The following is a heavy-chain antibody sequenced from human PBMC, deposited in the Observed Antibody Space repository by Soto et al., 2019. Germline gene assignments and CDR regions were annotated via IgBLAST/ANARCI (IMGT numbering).Heavy chain of an antibody. D-gene: IGHD1-1*01. Sequence: GGSLRLSCSASGFTFNSYAMTWVRQAPGKGLEWVSVISGSGDTTYYADSVKGRFTISRDNAENTLYLQMNSLRTEDSAVYYYARVVGVRRTDFWGQGTQVTVSS. CDR1: GFTFNSYA. J-gene: IGHJ4*02. V-gene: IGHV3-23*01. CDR2: ISGSGDTT. CDR3: ARVVGVRRTDF.